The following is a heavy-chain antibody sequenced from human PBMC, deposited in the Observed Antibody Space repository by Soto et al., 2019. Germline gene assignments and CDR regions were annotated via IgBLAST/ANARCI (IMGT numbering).Heavy chain of an antibody. J-gene: IGHJ4*02. D-gene: IGHD2-2*01. Sequence: PSETLSLTCAVYGGSFSGYYWSWIRQPPGKGLEWIGEINHSGSTNYIPSLKSRVTISVDTSKDQFSLRLSSVTAADTAVYYCARYCHSVSCYGVFDYWGPGTLVTVSS. CDR1: GGSFSGYY. CDR2: INHSGST. V-gene: IGHV4-34*01. CDR3: ARYCHSVSCYGVFDY.